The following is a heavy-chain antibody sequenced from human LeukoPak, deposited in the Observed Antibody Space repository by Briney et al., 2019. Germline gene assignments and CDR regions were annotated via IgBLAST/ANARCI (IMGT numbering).Heavy chain of an antibody. D-gene: IGHD3-10*01. J-gene: IGHJ3*02. Sequence: GGSLRLSCAASGFIFSSYGMHWVRQAPGKGLEWVAVIWYDGSNKYYADSVKGRFTISRDNSRNTIYVDMNSLTAEDTAMYYCARDGFGGAPDGFDIWGQGTMVTVSS. CDR2: IWYDGSNK. CDR1: GFIFSSYG. CDR3: ARDGFGGAPDGFDI. V-gene: IGHV3-33*08.